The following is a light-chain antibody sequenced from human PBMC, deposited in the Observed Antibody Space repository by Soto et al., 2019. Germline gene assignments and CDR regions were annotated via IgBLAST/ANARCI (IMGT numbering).Light chain of an antibody. J-gene: IGLJ1*01. CDR2: DNN. CDR3: GTYDSSLRDGV. Sequence: QSVLTQPPSVSAAPGQKVTISCSGSSSNIENYYVSWYQQLPGTAPKLLIYDNNKRPSGIPDRFSGSKSGTSVTLDITGLQTGDEADYYCGTYDSSLRDGVFRTGTKVTVL. CDR1: SSNIENYY. V-gene: IGLV1-51*01.